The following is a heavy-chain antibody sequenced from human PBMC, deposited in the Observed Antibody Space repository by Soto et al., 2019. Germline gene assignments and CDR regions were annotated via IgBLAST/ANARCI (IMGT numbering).Heavy chain of an antibody. CDR2: FDHEDGET. CDR3: ASATISGYSPYAIDI. D-gene: IGHD3-22*01. V-gene: IGHV1-24*01. CDR1: GYTLTELS. J-gene: IGHJ3*02. Sequence: ASVKVSCKVSGYTLTELSMHCVRQAPGKGLEWMGGFDHEDGETIYAQKFQGRDTMTEDTSTDTAYMELSSLRSEDTAVYYCASATISGYSPYAIDIWGQGTMVTVSS.